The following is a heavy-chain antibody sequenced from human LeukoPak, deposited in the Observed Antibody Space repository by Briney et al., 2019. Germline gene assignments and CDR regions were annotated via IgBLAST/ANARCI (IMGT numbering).Heavy chain of an antibody. CDR1: GFTFSTYV. Sequence: QPGGSRSLSGSFSGFTFSTYVMPWVRQAPGKGLEYVSAISSNGDNTYHADSVKGRFTISRDNSKNTLYLQMSSLRADDTAVYYCVRGTGYWGQGTLVTVSS. J-gene: IGHJ4*02. CDR2: ISSNGDNT. V-gene: IGHV3-64D*06. CDR3: VRGTGY.